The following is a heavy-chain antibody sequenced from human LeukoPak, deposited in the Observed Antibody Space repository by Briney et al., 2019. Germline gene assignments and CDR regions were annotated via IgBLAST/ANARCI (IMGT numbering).Heavy chain of an antibody. D-gene: IGHD3/OR15-3a*01. CDR3: ATELGTTFSTGFDS. Sequence: ASVKVSCKASGGTFRNYAINWVRQAPGQGLEWVGGIIPIFGSPKYAQNLQGRATMTADKSRTTAYMELSSLRSEDTAIYYCATELGTTFSTGFDSWGQGTLVTVSS. V-gene: IGHV1-69*06. CDR1: GGTFRNYA. J-gene: IGHJ4*02. CDR2: IIPIFGSP.